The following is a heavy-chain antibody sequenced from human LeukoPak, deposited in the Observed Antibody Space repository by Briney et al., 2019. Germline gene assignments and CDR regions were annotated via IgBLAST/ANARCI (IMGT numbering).Heavy chain of an antibody. D-gene: IGHD2-2*01. Sequence: GGSLRLSCAASGFTFTSHWVAWVRQAPGKGLEWVANIKQDGSEKYYVDSVKGRFTISRDNAKNSMFLQMSSLRADDTAVYYCARGCCSGPSCYSDTFDLWGQGTMVTVSS. V-gene: IGHV3-7*03. CDR2: IKQDGSEK. CDR3: ARGCCSGPSCYSDTFDL. CDR1: GFTFTSHW. J-gene: IGHJ3*01.